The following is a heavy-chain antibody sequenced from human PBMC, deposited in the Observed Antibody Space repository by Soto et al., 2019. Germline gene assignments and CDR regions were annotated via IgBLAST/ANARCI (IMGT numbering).Heavy chain of an antibody. CDR3: AKDRRLADFDN. CDR2: ISGSGGST. V-gene: IGHV3-23*01. CDR1: GFTFSSYA. J-gene: IGHJ4*02. Sequence: GGSLRHSCAASGFTFSSYAMSWVRQAPGKGLERVSAISGSGGSTYYADSVKGRFTISRDNSKNTLYLQMNSLRAVDTAVYYCAKDRRLADFDNCCQGTLVTVSS. D-gene: IGHD6-13*01.